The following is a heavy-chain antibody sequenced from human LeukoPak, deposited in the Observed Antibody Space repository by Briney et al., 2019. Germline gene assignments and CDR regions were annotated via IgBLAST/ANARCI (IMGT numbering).Heavy chain of an antibody. D-gene: IGHD6-13*01. CDR1: GYTFTSYY. J-gene: IGHJ4*02. Sequence: ASVKVSCKASGYTFTSYYMHWVRQAPGQGLEWMGIINPSGGSTSYAQKFQGRVTITADESTSTAYMELSSLRSEDTAVYYCARDPTRAAATAGDYWGQGTLVTVSS. CDR2: INPSGGST. V-gene: IGHV1-46*01. CDR3: ARDPTRAAATAGDY.